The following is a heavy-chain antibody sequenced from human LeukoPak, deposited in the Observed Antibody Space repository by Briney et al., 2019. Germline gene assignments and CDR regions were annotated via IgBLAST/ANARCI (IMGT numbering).Heavy chain of an antibody. D-gene: IGHD3-10*01. CDR2: ISYDGSNE. CDR3: ARDRSGGGLDY. CDR1: GFTFSSYA. Sequence: GGSLRLSCTASGFTFSSYAMHWVRQAPGKGLECVAVISYDGSNEHYADSVKGRFTISRDNSKNTLYLQMNSLRVEDTAVYYCARDRSGGGLDYWGQGTLVTVSS. J-gene: IGHJ4*02. V-gene: IGHV3-30-3*01.